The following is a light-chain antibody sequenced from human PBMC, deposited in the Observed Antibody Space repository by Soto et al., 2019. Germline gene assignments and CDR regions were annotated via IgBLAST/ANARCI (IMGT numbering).Light chain of an antibody. J-gene: IGKJ1*01. V-gene: IGKV1-5*03. CDR1: QSISSW. CDR3: QQYNSYLT. CDR2: KAS. Sequence: DIQMTQSPSTLSASVGDRVTITCRASQSISSWLAWYQQKPGKAPKLLIYKASSLESGLPSRFSGSGSGTEFTLNISSLQTDDFATYYCQQYNSYLTFGQGTKVEIK.